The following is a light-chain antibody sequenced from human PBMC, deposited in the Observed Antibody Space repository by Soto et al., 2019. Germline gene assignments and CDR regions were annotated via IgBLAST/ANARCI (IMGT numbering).Light chain of an antibody. V-gene: IGLV1-40*01. CDR3: QSYDSSLSGSV. Sequence: QSVLTQPPSVSGAPGQRVTISCTGSSSNIGAGYDVHWYQQLPGTAPKVLIYGNSNRPSGVPDRFSGSRSGTSASLAITGLQAEDEADYYCQSYDSSLSGSVFGGGTKLTGL. CDR2: GNS. J-gene: IGLJ2*01. CDR1: SSNIGAGYD.